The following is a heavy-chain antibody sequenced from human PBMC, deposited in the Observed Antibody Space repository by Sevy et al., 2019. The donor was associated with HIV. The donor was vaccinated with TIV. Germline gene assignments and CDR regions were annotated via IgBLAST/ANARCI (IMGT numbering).Heavy chain of an antibody. V-gene: IGHV5-51*01. CDR1: GYSFTSQW. J-gene: IGHJ3*01. D-gene: IGHD3-22*01. CDR2: IYRDESDI. CDR3: ARHRSSGYYDDAFDL. Sequence: GESLKISCKGSGYSFTSQWIGWVRQMPGKGLEWMGIIYRDESDIRYSPSFQGQVTISADKSISTAYLQWSSLKASDNAMYYCARHRSSGYYDDAFDLWGQGTMVTVSS.